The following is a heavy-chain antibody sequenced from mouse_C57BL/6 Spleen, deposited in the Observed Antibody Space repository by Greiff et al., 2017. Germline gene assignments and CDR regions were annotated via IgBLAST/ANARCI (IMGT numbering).Heavy chain of an antibody. CDR2: IYPRSGNT. D-gene: IGHD1-1*01. CDR1: GYTFTSYG. Sequence: QVQLQQSGAELARPGASVKLSCKASGYTFTSYGISWVKQRTGQGLEWIGEIYPRSGNTYYNEKFRGKATLTADKSSGKAYMELRSLTSEDSAVYFCARWRDSSPYAMDYWGQGTSVTVSS. J-gene: IGHJ4*01. V-gene: IGHV1-81*01. CDR3: ARWRDSSPYAMDY.